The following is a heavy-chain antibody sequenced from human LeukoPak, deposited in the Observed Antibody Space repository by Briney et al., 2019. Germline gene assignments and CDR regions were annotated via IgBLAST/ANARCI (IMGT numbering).Heavy chain of an antibody. CDR1: GFTFSNFW. CDR3: AKDLPGYYYDSSGYYDAFDI. D-gene: IGHD3-22*01. CDR2: IKQDETEK. V-gene: IGHV3-7*03. Sequence: GGSLRLSCTASGFTFSNFWMGWVRQAPGKGLEWVANIKQDETEKFYLGSVKGRFTISRDNSKNTLYLQMNSLRAEDTAVYYCAKDLPGYYYDSSGYYDAFDIWGQGTMVTVSS. J-gene: IGHJ3*02.